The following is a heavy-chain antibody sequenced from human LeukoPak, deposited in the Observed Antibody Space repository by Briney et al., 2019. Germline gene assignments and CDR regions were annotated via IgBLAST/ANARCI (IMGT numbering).Heavy chain of an antibody. V-gene: IGHV3-23*01. CDR1: GFTFSSYG. Sequence: PGGSLRLSCAASGFTFSSYGMSWVRQAPGKGLEWVSAISGSGGSTYYADSVKGRFTISRDNAKNSLYLQMNSLRAEDTAVYYCARGLIGGYCSGGSCPPYYFDYWGQGTLVTVSS. J-gene: IGHJ4*02. CDR2: ISGSGGST. D-gene: IGHD2-15*01. CDR3: ARGLIGGYCSGGSCPPYYFDY.